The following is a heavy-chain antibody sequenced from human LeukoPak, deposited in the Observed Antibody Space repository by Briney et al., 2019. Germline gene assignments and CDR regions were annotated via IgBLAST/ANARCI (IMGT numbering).Heavy chain of an antibody. Sequence: PGGSLRLSCAASGFTFSSHGMHWVRQAPGKGLEWVAVIWYDGSEKYYAESVKGRFTISRDNSKDALHLQMTSLRAEDTAVYHCARDPSVAAYWYFDLWGRGAVVTVSS. CDR2: IWYDGSEK. CDR3: ARDPSVAAYWYFDL. V-gene: IGHV3-33*01. D-gene: IGHD6-19*01. CDR1: GFTFSSHG. J-gene: IGHJ2*01.